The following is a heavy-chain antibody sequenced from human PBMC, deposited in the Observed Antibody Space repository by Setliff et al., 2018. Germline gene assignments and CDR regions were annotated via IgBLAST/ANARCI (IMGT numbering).Heavy chain of an antibody. CDR2: ISGYNGFI. CDR1: GYSLNTYG. V-gene: IGHV1-18*01. D-gene: IGHD2-2*01. CDR3: VRDRHSFVVPPEEAWFDP. Sequence: GASVKVSCKASGYSLNTYGISWVRQAPGQGLEWMGWISGYNGFIIYAQKFQGRVTLTKDTSTNTKYMELRSLTSDDTAIYYCVRDRHSFVVPPEEAWFDPWGQGTLVTVSS. J-gene: IGHJ5*02.